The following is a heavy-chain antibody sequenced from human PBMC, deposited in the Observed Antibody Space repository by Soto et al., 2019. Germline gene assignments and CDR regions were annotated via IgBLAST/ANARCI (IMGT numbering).Heavy chain of an antibody. CDR2: INPNSGGT. V-gene: IGHV1-2*02. CDR1: GYTFTGYY. Sequence: GASVKVFCKASGYTFTGYYMHWVRQAPGQGLEWMGWINPNSGGTNYAQKFQGRVTMTRDTSISTAYMELSRLRSDDTAVYYCARDRGRDDILTGYYEFDYWGQGTLVTVSS. J-gene: IGHJ4*02. D-gene: IGHD3-9*01. CDR3: ARDRGRDDILTGYYEFDY.